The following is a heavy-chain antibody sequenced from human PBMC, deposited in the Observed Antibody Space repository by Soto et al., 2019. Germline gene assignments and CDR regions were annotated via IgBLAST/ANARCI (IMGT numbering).Heavy chain of an antibody. J-gene: IGHJ4*02. D-gene: IGHD5-12*01. CDR3: GRVSGSGYYSWGY. Sequence: QVQLVQSGAEVKKPGASVKVSCKASGYTFINYGISWVRQAPGQGLEWMGWISTYNGNTNYAQKLQGRVTMTTDTSTSTEYMELRSLRSDDTAVYYCGRVSGSGYYSWGYWGQGTLVTVSS. CDR1: GYTFINYG. V-gene: IGHV1-18*01. CDR2: ISTYNGNT.